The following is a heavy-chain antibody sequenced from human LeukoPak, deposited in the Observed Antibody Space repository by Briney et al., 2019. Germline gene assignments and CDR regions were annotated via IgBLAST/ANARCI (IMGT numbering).Heavy chain of an antibody. CDR2: INHSGST. CDR3: ARGVLWFGELSRLNGMDV. V-gene: IGHV4-34*01. CDR1: GGSFSGYY. Sequence: PSETLSLTCAVYGGSFSGYYWSWIRQPPGKGLEWIGEINHSGSTYYNPSLKSRVTISVDTSKNQFSLKLSSVTAADTAVYYCARGVLWFGELSRLNGMDVWGQGTTVTVSS. J-gene: IGHJ6*02. D-gene: IGHD3-10*01.